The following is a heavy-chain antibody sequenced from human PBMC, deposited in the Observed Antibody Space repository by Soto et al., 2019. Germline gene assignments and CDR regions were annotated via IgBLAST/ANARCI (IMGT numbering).Heavy chain of an antibody. CDR1: GFTFDDYA. CDR3: ASVFIWEHGRLFPEGEGVDY. CDR2: ISWNSGSI. D-gene: IGHD1-26*01. J-gene: IGHJ4*02. V-gene: IGHV3-9*01. Sequence: PGGSLRLSCAASGFTFDDYAMHWVRQAPGKGLEWVSGISWNSGSIGYADSVKGRFTISRDNAKNSLYLQMNSLRDEDTAVYYCASVFIWEHGRLFPEGEGVDYWGQGTLVTVSS.